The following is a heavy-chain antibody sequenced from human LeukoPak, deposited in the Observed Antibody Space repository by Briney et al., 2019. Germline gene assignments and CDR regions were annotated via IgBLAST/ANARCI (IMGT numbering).Heavy chain of an antibody. Sequence: SVKVSCKASGGTFSSYAISWVRQAPGQGLEWMGRIIPILGIANYARKFQGRVTITADKSTSTAYMELSSLRSEDTAVYYCARGRYQLLYLYYWGQGTLVTVSS. CDR1: GGTFSSYA. V-gene: IGHV1-69*04. CDR2: IIPILGIA. CDR3: ARGRYQLLYLYY. J-gene: IGHJ4*02. D-gene: IGHD2-2*01.